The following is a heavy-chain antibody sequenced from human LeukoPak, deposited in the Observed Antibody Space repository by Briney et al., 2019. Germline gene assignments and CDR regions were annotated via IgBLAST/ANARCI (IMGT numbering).Heavy chain of an antibody. V-gene: IGHV4-59*12. CDR2: IYYSGST. D-gene: IGHD4-23*01. CDR1: GGSISSYY. CDR3: ARDSPRWAPHLLDY. Sequence: SETLSLTCTVSGGSISSYYWSWIRQPPGKGLEWIGSIYYSGSTYYNPSLKSRVTMSVDTSKNQFSLKLSSVAAADTAVYYCARDSPRWAPHLLDYWGQGTLVTVSS. J-gene: IGHJ4*02.